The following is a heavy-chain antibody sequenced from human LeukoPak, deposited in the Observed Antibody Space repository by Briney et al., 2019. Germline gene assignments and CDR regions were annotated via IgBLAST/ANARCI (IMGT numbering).Heavy chain of an antibody. Sequence: GGSLRLSCVVSGFTLSNSSMSWVRQAPGKGLEWVANIKQDGSEKYYVDSVRGRFTISRDNAKNSLYLQMNSLRAEDTAVYYCARAGGVAALKYWGQGTLVTVSS. J-gene: IGHJ4*02. CDR3: ARAGGVAALKY. D-gene: IGHD2-15*01. CDR1: GFTLSNSS. V-gene: IGHV3-7*04. CDR2: IKQDGSEK.